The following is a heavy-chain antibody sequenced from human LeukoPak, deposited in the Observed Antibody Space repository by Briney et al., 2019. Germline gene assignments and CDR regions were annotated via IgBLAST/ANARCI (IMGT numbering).Heavy chain of an antibody. Sequence: PGGSLRLSCAASGFSFRSHWMSWVRQAPGKGLEWVANINQDGSEKYYVDSVKGRFTISRDKAENSLYLQMNTLRAEDTAVYYCDRDGVAEGIYSDCWGQGNLVTVSS. CDR3: DRDGVAEGIYSDC. CDR1: GFSFRSHW. J-gene: IGHJ4*02. V-gene: IGHV3-7*01. D-gene: IGHD3-16*01. CDR2: INQDGSEK.